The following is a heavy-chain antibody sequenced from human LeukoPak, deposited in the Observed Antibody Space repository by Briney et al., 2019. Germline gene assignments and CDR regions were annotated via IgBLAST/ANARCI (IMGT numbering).Heavy chain of an antibody. CDR3: ARLTGDDAFDI. Sequence: SETLSLTCAVYGGSFSGYYWSWIRQPPGKGLEWIGEINHSGSTNYNPSLKSRVTISVDTSKNQFSLKLSSVTAADTAVYYCARLTGDDAFDIWGQGTMVTVSS. D-gene: IGHD1-20*01. V-gene: IGHV4-34*01. J-gene: IGHJ3*02. CDR1: GGSFSGYY. CDR2: INHSGST.